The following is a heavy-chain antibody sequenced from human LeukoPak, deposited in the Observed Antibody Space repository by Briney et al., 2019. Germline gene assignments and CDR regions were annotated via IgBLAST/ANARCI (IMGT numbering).Heavy chain of an antibody. V-gene: IGHV5-51*01. J-gene: IGHJ4*02. CDR3: ARQTAMGRSGDY. CDR2: IDPSDSET. CDR1: GYSFTSYW. Sequence: GESLKISCKASGYSFTSYWIGWVRQMPGKGLEWMGIIDPSDSETRYTPSFQGRVTISVDKSLTTAYLQWNGLKASDTAMYYCARQTAMGRSGDYWGQGTLVTVSS. D-gene: IGHD5-18*01.